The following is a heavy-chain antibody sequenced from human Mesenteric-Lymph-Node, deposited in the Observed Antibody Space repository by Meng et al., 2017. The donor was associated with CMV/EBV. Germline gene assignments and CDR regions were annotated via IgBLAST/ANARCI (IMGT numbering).Heavy chain of an antibody. CDR3: ATDGYGGNPAY. V-gene: IGHV3-11*04. J-gene: IGHJ4*02. Sequence: GGSLRLSCTASGFTFIDFYMNWVRQAPGKGLEWLSSISNSGVTTYYADSVKGRFTISRDTSKNTLFLQLNSLRAEDTALYYCATDGYGGNPAYWGQGTLVTVSS. CDR2: ISNSGVTT. D-gene: IGHD4-23*01. CDR1: GFTFIDFY.